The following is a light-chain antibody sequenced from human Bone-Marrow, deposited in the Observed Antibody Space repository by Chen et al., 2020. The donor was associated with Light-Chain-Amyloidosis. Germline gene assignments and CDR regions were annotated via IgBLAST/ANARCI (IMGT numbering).Light chain of an antibody. CDR2: DDD. V-gene: IGLV3-21*02. Sequence: SYLLTPPSSVSVAPGQTATFSCGGNNIGSTSVHWYQQTPGQAPLLVVYDDDDRPSGIPERLSGSNSGNTTTLTISRVEAGDEDDYYCQVWDRSSDRPVFGGGTKLTVL. CDR1: NIGSTS. CDR3: QVWDRSSDRPV. J-gene: IGLJ3*02.